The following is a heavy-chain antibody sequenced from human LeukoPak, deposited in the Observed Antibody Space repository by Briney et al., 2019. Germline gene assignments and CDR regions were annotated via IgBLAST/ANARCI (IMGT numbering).Heavy chain of an antibody. CDR3: ARDNIAVAEYYFDY. CDR1: GGSISSYC. CDR2: IYTSGST. D-gene: IGHD6-19*01. Sequence: SETLSLTCTVSGGSISSYCWSWIRQPAGKGLEWIGRIYTSGSTNYNPSLKSRVTMSVDTSKNQFSLKLSSVTAADTAVYYCARDNIAVAEYYFDYWGQGTLVTVSS. J-gene: IGHJ4*02. V-gene: IGHV4-4*07.